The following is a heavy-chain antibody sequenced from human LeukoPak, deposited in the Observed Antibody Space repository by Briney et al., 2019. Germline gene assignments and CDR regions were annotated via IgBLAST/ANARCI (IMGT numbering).Heavy chain of an antibody. CDR3: AREARGGEYDFWSGPDY. V-gene: IGHV3-21*01. CDR1: GFTFSSYS. D-gene: IGHD3-3*01. CDR2: ISSSSSYI. J-gene: IGHJ4*02. Sequence: GGSLRLSCAASGFTFSSYSMNWVRQAPGKGLEWVSSISSSSSYIYYADSVKGRFTISRDNAKDSLYLQMNSLRAEDTAVYYRAREARGGEYDFWSGPDYWGQGTLVTVSS.